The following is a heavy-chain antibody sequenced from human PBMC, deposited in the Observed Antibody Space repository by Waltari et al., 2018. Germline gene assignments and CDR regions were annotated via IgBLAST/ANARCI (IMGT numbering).Heavy chain of an antibody. CDR3: ARSLHIFRAAAGMFDY. V-gene: IGHV4-39*01. CDR1: DGSISSGNYY. Sequence: QLQLQESGPGLVKPSETLSLTCTVSDGSISSGNYYWGWIRQSPGKGLEWIGSIYYSGRTSYNPSLNSRVTISVDTPKHQFSLKLSSVTAADTAVYYCARSLHIFRAAAGMFDYWGQGSLVIVSS. J-gene: IGHJ4*02. CDR2: IYYSGRT. D-gene: IGHD6-13*01.